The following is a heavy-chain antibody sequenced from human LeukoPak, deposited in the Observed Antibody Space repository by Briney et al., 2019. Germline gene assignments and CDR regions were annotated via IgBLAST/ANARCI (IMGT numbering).Heavy chain of an antibody. CDR2: IDPSDSYT. CDR3: ARPEYYYDSSGYSDYGMDV. V-gene: IGHV5-10-1*04. Sequence: GESLKISCKGSGYSFTSYWISWVRQMPGKGLEWMGRIDPSDSYTNYSPSFQGQVTISADKSISTAYLQWSSLKASDTAMYYCARPEYYYDSSGYSDYGMDVWGQGTTVTVSS. CDR1: GYSFTSYW. J-gene: IGHJ6*02. D-gene: IGHD3-22*01.